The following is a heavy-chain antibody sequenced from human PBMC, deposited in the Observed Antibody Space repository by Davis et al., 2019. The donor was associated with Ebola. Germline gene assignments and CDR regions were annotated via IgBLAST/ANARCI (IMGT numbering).Heavy chain of an antibody. CDR2: IDPSDSDT. V-gene: IGHV5-10-1*04. CDR3: ARVLSRYYYMDV. CDR1: GYSFTSYW. Sequence: GESLKISCKGSGYSFTSYWISWVRQMPGKGLEWMGRIDPSDSDTRYSPSFQGQVTISADKSISTAYLQWSSLKASDTAMYYCARVLSRYYYMDVWGKGTTVTVSS. J-gene: IGHJ6*03. D-gene: IGHD2-8*01.